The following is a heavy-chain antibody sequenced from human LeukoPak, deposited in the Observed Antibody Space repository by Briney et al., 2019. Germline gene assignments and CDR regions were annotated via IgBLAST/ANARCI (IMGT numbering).Heavy chain of an antibody. CDR2: ITISSNYI. CDR3: ARDRGYFTN. V-gene: IGHV3-21*01. J-gene: IGHJ4*02. CDR1: GFTYSIYS. Sequence: GGSLRLSFAASGFTYSIYSMNWVGQAPGKELEWLSSITISSNYIYHADSVKGRSTIYRDNIQNSLYLQMNSLRAEDTAMYYCARDRGYFTNWGQGTLVTVPS.